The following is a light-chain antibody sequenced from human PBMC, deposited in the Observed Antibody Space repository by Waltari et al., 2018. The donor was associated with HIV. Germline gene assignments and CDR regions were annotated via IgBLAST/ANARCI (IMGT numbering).Light chain of an antibody. CDR2: GNS. J-gene: IGLJ2*01. CDR3: QSYDSNLSGV. V-gene: IGLV1-40*01. Sequence: QSVLTQPPSVSGAPGQRVTISCTGSSSNIGAGYDVHWYQQFPGTAPKLLIYGNSNRPAGVPDRFSGSKSGTSASLAITGLQADDEADYYCQSYDSNLSGVFGGGTKLTVL. CDR1: SSNIGAGYD.